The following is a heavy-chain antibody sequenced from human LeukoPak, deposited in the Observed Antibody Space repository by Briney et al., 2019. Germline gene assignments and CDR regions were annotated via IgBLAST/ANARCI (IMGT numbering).Heavy chain of an antibody. CDR3: ARDPNGDYIGAFDI. CDR2: ITGSSSTI. D-gene: IGHD4-17*01. J-gene: IGHJ3*02. V-gene: IGHV3-48*01. CDR1: GFTFSSYG. Sequence: GGSLRLSGAASGFTFSSYGMHWVRQAPGKGLEWVSFITGSSSTIYYADSVKGRFTISRDNAKNSLYLQMNSLRAEDTAVYYCARDPNGDYIGAFDIWGQGTTVTVSS.